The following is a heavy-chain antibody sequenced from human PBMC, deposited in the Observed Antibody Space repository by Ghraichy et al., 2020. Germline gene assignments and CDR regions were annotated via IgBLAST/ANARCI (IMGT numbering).Heavy chain of an antibody. CDR2: VYDSGST. Sequence: SETLSLTCTVSGGSISRSIYYWGWIRQTPGKGLEWIGSVYDSGSTYYNPSFKSRVTMSVDTSKNHFSLRLSSVTAADTAVYYCARGWPSRYCRSSDCANTDWLDPWGQGTLVTVSS. V-gene: IGHV4-39*07. CDR3: ARGWPSRYCRSSDCANTDWLDP. CDR1: GGSISRSIYY. D-gene: IGHD2-2*01. J-gene: IGHJ5*02.